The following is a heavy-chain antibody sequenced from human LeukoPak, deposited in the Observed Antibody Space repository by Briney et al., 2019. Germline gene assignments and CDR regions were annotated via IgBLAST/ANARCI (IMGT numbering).Heavy chain of an antibody. CDR3: AHMFTSSWSGAFDV. CDR2: INWNDDQ. V-gene: IGHV2-5*01. CDR1: GFSLTSNGVA. Sequence: SGPTLVKPTQTLTLTCTFSGFSLTSNGVAVAWIRQPPGKALEWLAFINWNDDQGHSPSLKSRLTITKDSSRNQVVLTMTNVDPVDSATYYCAHMFTSSWSGAFDVWGPGTMVSVS. J-gene: IGHJ3*01. D-gene: IGHD6-13*01.